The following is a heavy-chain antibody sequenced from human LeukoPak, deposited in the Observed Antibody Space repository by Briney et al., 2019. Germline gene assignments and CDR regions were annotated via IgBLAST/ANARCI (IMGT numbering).Heavy chain of an antibody. V-gene: IGHV4-39*07. CDR3: ASGYTSTWYLVLAY. CDR1: GDSITTSNYY. Sequence: SETLSLTCTVSGDSITTSNYYWGWIRQPPGKGLEWIGSIYYSGITYYNASLGSRVTTSLDTSKNQLSLKVNSVTAADTAVYYCASGYTSTWYLVLAYWGQGTLVTVSS. D-gene: IGHD6-13*01. CDR2: IYYSGIT. J-gene: IGHJ4*02.